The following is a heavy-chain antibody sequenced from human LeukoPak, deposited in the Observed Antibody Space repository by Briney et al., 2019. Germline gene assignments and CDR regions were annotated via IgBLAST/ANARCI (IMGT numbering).Heavy chain of an antibody. J-gene: IGHJ6*03. CDR1: GFTFSSYW. D-gene: IGHD2-15*01. CDR2: INSDGSST. CDR3: ARGGCSGGSCYYYYYMDV. V-gene: IGHV3-74*01. Sequence: GGSLRLSCAASGFTFSSYWMHWVRQAPGKGLVWVSRINSDGSSTSYADSVKGRFTISRDNAKNTLYLQMNSLRAEDTAVYYCARGGCSGGSCYYYYYMDVWGKGTTVTVSS.